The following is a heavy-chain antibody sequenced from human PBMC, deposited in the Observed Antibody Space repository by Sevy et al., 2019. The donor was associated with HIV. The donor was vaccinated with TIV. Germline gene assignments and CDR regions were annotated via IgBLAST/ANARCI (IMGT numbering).Heavy chain of an antibody. CDR2: ISGSSSSI. V-gene: IGHV3-48*02. Sequence: GGSLRLSCTASEFTFSSYSMNWVRQAPGKGLEWVSYISGSSSSIHYADSVKGRFTISRDNAKNSLYLQMNSLRDEDTGVYFCARSDGGNSVYNWFDPWGQGTLVTVSS. D-gene: IGHD2-21*02. CDR3: ARSDGGNSVYNWFDP. CDR1: EFTFSSYS. J-gene: IGHJ5*02.